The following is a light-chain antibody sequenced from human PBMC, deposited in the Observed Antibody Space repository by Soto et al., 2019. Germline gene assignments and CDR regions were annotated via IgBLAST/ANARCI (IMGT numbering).Light chain of an antibody. Sequence: SPGTLSLSPGERATLSCRASQSVSSSYLAWYQQKPGQAPRLLTYGASSRATGIPDRFSGSGSGTDFTLTISRLEPEDFAVYYCQQYGSSHTFGQGTRLEIK. J-gene: IGKJ5*01. V-gene: IGKV3-20*01. CDR1: QSVSSSY. CDR3: QQYGSSHT. CDR2: GAS.